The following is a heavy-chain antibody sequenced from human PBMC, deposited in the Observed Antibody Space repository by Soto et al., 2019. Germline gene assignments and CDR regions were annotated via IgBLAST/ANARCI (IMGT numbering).Heavy chain of an antibody. CDR3: ARDYNLTPLYGSAPNFDY. V-gene: IGHV1-18*01. CDR2: ISAYNGNT. J-gene: IGHJ4*02. D-gene: IGHD3-10*01. Sequence: GASVKVSCKASGYTFTSYGISWVRQAPGQGLEWMGWISAYNGNTNYAQKLQGRVTMTTDTSTSTAYMELRSLRSDDTAVYYCARDYNLTPLYGSAPNFDYWGQGTLVTVSS. CDR1: GYTFTSYG.